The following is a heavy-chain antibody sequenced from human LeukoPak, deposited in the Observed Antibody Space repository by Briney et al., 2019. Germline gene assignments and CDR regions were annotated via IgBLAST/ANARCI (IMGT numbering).Heavy chain of an antibody. CDR2: IKSDGSTA. J-gene: IGHJ6*03. CDR3: ASETTYYYDSSGYRYYYYYYMDV. Sequence: GGSLRLSCAASGFTLSSHWMHWVRQAPGKGLVWVSRIKSDGSTANYADSVKGRFTISRDNAKNTLYLQMNSLRAEDTAVYYCASETTYYYDSSGYRYYYYYYMDVWGKGTTVTVSS. D-gene: IGHD3-22*01. V-gene: IGHV3-74*01. CDR1: GFTLSSHW.